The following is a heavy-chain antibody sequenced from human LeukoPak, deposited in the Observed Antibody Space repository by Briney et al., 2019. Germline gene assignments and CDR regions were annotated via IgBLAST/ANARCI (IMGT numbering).Heavy chain of an antibody. CDR3: ARDRSMSGWYIDL. V-gene: IGHV3-33*01. J-gene: IGHJ2*01. D-gene: IGHD2/OR15-2a*01. Sequence: GRSLRLSCAASGFTFSSYGMHWVRQAPGKGLEWVAVIWYDGSNKYYPDSVQGRFTISRDNSKNTLYLQVNSLRAEDTVVYYCARDRSMSGWYIDLWGRGTLVTVSS. CDR2: IWYDGSNK. CDR1: GFTFSSYG.